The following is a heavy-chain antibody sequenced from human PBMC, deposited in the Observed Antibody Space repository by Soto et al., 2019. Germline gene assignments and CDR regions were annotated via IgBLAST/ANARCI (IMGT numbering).Heavy chain of an antibody. J-gene: IGHJ4*02. CDR3: ARGEFVNYDFWSGYYLPSFDY. V-gene: IGHV4-34*01. D-gene: IGHD3-3*01. CDR2: INHSGST. Sequence: QVQLQQWGAGLLKPSETLSLTCAVYGGSFSGYYWSWIRQPPGKGLEWIGEINHSGSTNYNPPLKSRVTISVDTSKNQFSLKLSSVTAADTAVYYCARGEFVNYDFWSGYYLPSFDYWGQGTLVTVSS. CDR1: GGSFSGYY.